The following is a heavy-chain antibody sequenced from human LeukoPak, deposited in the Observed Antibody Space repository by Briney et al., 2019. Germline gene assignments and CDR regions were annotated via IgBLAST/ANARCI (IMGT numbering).Heavy chain of an antibody. CDR2: IYYSGST. Sequence: SETLSLTYAVSGGSISSGGYSWSWIRQPPGKGLEWIGYIYYSGSTYYNPSLKSRVTISVDTSKNQFSLKLSSVTAADTAVYYCARGQPEERGVDYWGQGTLVTVSS. CDR3: ARGQPEERGVDY. D-gene: IGHD1-14*01. J-gene: IGHJ4*02. V-gene: IGHV4-30-4*07. CDR1: GGSISSGGYS.